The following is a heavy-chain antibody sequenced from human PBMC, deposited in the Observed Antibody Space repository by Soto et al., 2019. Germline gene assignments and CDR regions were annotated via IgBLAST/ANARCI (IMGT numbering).Heavy chain of an antibody. J-gene: IGHJ4*02. CDR3: AHKGPEDWPLDY. CDR2: IYWDDSK. CDR1: GFSLSTSGVG. Sequence: QITLKESGPPLVRPTQTLTLTCAFSGFSLSTSGVGVGWIRQPPGKALEWLAVIYWDDSKHYSPSLRSRLTITKDTSKNQVVLTMTNMDPMDTGTYYCAHKGPEDWPLDYWGQETLVTVSS. V-gene: IGHV2-5*02. D-gene: IGHD3-9*01.